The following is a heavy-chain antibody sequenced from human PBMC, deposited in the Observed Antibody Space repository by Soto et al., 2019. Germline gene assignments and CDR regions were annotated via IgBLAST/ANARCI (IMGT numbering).Heavy chain of an antibody. J-gene: IGHJ4*02. CDR3: ARGSTDSYNGSRIFEF. D-gene: IGHD1-1*01. CDR1: VISFLSRA. CDR2: ITDTVGYT. Sequence: VGSLRLSCLSCVISFLSRAISLFRQAPVEGLEWVSTITDTVGYTKYAYSVRCRFTMSRGNSKKTLYLQMNSLRVEDSALYYCARGSTDSYNGSRIFEFWGRGNMVTVSS. V-gene: IGHV3-23*01.